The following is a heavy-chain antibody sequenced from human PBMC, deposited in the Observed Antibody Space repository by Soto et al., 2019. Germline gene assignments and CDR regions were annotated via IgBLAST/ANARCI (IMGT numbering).Heavy chain of an antibody. CDR1: GGSISSGDYY. CDR3: ARVYLKNYDILTGSPHPTDY. CDR2: IYYSGST. Sequence: PSETLSLTCTVSGGSISSGDYYWSWIRQPPGKGLEWIGYIYYSGSTYYNPSLKSRVTISVDTSKNQFSLKLSSVTAADTAVYYCARVYLKNYDILTGSPHPTDYWGQGTLVTVSS. J-gene: IGHJ4*02. D-gene: IGHD3-9*01. V-gene: IGHV4-30-4*01.